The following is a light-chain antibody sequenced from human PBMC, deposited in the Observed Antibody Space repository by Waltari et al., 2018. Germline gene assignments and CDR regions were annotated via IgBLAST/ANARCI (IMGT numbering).Light chain of an antibody. V-gene: IGLV2-11*01. CDR3: CSYAGIFTLYV. CDR1: SSDVGGYNY. J-gene: IGLJ1*01. Sequence: QSALTQPRSVSGSPGQSATISCTGTSSDVGGYNYVSWYQQHPVKAPKLMIYDVTKRPSGVPDRFSGSKSGNTASLTISGLQAEDEADYYCCSYAGIFTLYVFGAGTKVTVL. CDR2: DVT.